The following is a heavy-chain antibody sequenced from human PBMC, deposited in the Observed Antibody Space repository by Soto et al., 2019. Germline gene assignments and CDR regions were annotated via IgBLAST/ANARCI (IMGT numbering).Heavy chain of an antibody. CDR1: GFSLTTYAVG. J-gene: IGHJ4*02. CDR3: TLRQDTSNRPIY. D-gene: IGHD6-6*01. V-gene: IGHV2-5*01. CDR2: IYWNDDK. Sequence: GSGPTLVNPTQTLTLTCTFSGFSLTTYAVGVNWIRQPPGKALEWLALIYWNDDKRYSPSLKSRLTIAKDTSKNQVVLTMTNMDPVDTATYYCTLRQDTSNRPIYSGQGVMVTVSS.